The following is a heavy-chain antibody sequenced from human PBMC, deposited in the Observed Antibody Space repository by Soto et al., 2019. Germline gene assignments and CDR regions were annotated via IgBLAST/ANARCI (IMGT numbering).Heavy chain of an antibody. V-gene: IGHV3-72*01. CDR2: TRNKANSYTT. Sequence: GGSLRLSCAASGFTFSDHYMDWVRQAPGKGLEWVGRTRNKANSYTTEFAASVKGRFTISRDDSKNSLYLQMNSLKTEDTAVYYCARDRRNGTIYYYYYGMDVWGKGTTVTVSS. J-gene: IGHJ6*04. CDR3: ARDRRNGTIYYYYYGMDV. CDR1: GFTFSDHY. D-gene: IGHD2-8*01.